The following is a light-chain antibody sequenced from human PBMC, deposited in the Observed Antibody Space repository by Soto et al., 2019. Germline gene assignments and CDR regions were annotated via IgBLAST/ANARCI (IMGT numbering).Light chain of an antibody. V-gene: IGKV3-20*01. CDR3: QQYGSSPYT. CDR2: GAS. CDR1: QTVSSTY. J-gene: IGKJ2*01. Sequence: EIVLTQSPGTLSLSPGERATLSCRASQTVSSTYFTWYQQKPGQAPRLLIYGASSRATGVPDRFSGSGSGTDFTLIISRLEPEDFAVYYCQQYGSSPYTFGQGTKLEI.